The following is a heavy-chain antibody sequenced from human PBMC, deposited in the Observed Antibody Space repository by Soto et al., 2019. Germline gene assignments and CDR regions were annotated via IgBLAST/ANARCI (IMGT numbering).Heavy chain of an antibody. V-gene: IGHV4-31*03. Sequence: QVQLQESGPGLVKPSQTLSLTCTVSGGSISSGGYYWSWIRQHPGKGLEWIGYIYYSGSTYYNPSLKSRDTISVDTSKNQCSLKLSSVTAADTAVYYCAREAVRGVRWFDPWGQGTLVTVSS. CDR2: IYYSGST. J-gene: IGHJ5*02. CDR3: AREAVRGVRWFDP. CDR1: GGSISSGGYY. D-gene: IGHD3-10*01.